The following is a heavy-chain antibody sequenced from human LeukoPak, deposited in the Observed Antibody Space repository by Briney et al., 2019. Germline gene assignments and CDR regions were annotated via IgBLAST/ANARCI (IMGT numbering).Heavy chain of an antibody. J-gene: IGHJ4*02. CDR2: IFGGSGNT. CDR3: AASVVTATFDY. D-gene: IGHD2-21*02. CDR1: GFTFTSSA. V-gene: IGHV1-58*01. Sequence: VASVKVSCKASGFTFTSSAVQWVRPACGQRLEWIGWIFGGSGNTNYAQKFQERVTITRDMSTSKAYMELSSLRSEDTAVYYCAASVVTATFDYWGQGTLVTVSS.